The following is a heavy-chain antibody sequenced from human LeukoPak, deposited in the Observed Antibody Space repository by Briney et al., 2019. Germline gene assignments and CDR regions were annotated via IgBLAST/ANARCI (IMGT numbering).Heavy chain of an antibody. V-gene: IGHV3-48*01. CDR3: ARRPLWLYGAFDI. D-gene: IGHD2-2*02. Sequence: GGSLRLSCAASGFTFSSYSMNWVRQAPGKGLEWVSYISSSSSTIYYADSVKGRFTISRDNAKNSLYLQMNSLRAEDTAVYYCARRPLWLYGAFDIWGQGTMVTVSS. CDR2: ISSSSSTI. J-gene: IGHJ3*02. CDR1: GFTFSSYS.